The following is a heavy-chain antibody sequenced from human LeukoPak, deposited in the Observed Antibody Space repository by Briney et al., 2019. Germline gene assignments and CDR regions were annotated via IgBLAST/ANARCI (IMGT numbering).Heavy chain of an antibody. CDR1: RFTFNSYA. V-gene: IGHV3-23*01. J-gene: IGHJ4*02. Sequence: AGGSLRLSCAACRFTFNSYAMSWVRQAPGKGLEWVSVIGGSNGITFYVGSVKGRFTISRDNSKDTLYLQMNSLRAEDTAVYYCARNENSGWGYFDYWGQGTLVTVSS. CDR3: ARNENSGWGYFDY. CDR2: IGGSNGIT. D-gene: IGHD5-12*01.